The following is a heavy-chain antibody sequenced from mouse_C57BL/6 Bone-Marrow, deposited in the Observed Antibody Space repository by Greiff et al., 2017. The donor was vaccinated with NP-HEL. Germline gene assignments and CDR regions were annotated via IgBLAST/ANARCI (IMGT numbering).Heavy chain of an antibody. CDR3: ARGPRGGAWFAY. J-gene: IGHJ3*01. V-gene: IGHV5-17*01. CDR2: ISSGSSTI. Sequence: EVMLVESGGGLVKPGGSLKLSCAASGFTFSDYGMHWVRQAPEKGLEWVAYISSGSSTIYYAATVKGRFTISRDNAKNTLFLQMTSLRSEDTAMYYCARGPRGGAWFAYWGQGTLVTVSA. CDR1: GFTFSDYG.